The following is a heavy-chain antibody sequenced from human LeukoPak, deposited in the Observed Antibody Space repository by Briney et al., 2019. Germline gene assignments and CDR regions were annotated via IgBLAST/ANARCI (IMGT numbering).Heavy chain of an antibody. V-gene: IGHV4-59*01. CDR3: ARKRRGSRYRSGGSYGMDV. CDR2: IYYSGST. Sequence: SETLSLTCTVSGGSISSYYWSWIRQPPGKGLEWIGYIYYSGSTNYNPSLKSRVTISVDTSKNQFSLKLSSVTAADTAVYYCARKRRGSRYRSGGSYGMDVWGQGTTVTVPS. J-gene: IGHJ6*02. CDR1: GGSISSYY. D-gene: IGHD6-19*01.